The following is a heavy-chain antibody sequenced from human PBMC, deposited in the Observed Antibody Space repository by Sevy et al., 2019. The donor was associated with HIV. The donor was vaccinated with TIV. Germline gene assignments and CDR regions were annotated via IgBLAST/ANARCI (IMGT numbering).Heavy chain of an antibody. CDR1: GYTFTSYA. J-gene: IGHJ3*02. D-gene: IGHD3-22*01. CDR3: ARVRAYYYDSSGLGHDAFDI. CDR2: INAGNGNT. V-gene: IGHV1-3*01. Sequence: ASVKVSCKASGYTFTSYAMHWVRQAPGQRLEWMGWINAGNGNTKYSQKFQGRVTITRDTSASTAYMELSSLRSEDTAVYYCARVRAYYYDSSGLGHDAFDIWGQRTMVTVSS.